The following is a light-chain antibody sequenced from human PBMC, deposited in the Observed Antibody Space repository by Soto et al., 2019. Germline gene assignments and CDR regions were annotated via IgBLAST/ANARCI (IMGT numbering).Light chain of an antibody. CDR3: QSFWL. V-gene: IGLV1-40*01. CDR2: GNT. CDR1: SSNIGAGFD. J-gene: IGLJ2*01. Sequence: QPVLTQPPSVSGAPGQRVTISCTGSSSNIGAGFDVHWYQQFPGTAPKLLIYGNTNRPSGVPDRFSGSKSGTSASLAITGLQAEDEADYYCQSFWLFGGGTKLTVL.